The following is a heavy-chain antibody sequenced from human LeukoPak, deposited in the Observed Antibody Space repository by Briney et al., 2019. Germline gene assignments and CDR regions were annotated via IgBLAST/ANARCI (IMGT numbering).Heavy chain of an antibody. J-gene: IGHJ6*02. Sequence: GGSLRLTCAACGFTFSSYWMHWVRQAPGRGLVWVSRINSDGTSTSYADSVKGRFTISRDNANNTLYLQMNSLRAEDTAVYHCARGNYYGMDVWGQGATVSVS. CDR1: GFTFSSYW. V-gene: IGHV3-74*01. D-gene: IGHD2/OR15-2a*01. CDR3: ARGNYYGMDV. CDR2: INSDGTST.